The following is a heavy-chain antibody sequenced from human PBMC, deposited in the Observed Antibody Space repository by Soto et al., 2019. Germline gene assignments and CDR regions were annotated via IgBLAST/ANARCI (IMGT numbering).Heavy chain of an antibody. J-gene: IGHJ5*02. V-gene: IGHV3-49*03. Sequence: GGSLRLSCTASEFTFGDYAMSWFRQAPGKGLEWVGFIRSKAYGGTTEYAASVKGRFTISRDDSKSIAHLQMNSLKTEDTAVYYCTRGNEAYCGGDCYNWFDPWGQGTLVTVSS. CDR1: EFTFGDYA. CDR2: IRSKAYGGTT. CDR3: TRGNEAYCGGDCYNWFDP. D-gene: IGHD2-21*02.